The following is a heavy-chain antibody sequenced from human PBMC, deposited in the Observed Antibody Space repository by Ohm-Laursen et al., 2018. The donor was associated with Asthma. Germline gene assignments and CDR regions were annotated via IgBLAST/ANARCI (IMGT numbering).Heavy chain of an antibody. D-gene: IGHD3-22*01. CDR3: ARATYYYDSSGYLLY. CDR2: ISSSSSTI. V-gene: IGHV3-48*02. J-gene: IGHJ4*02. Sequence: GSLRLSCTASGFTFSSYSMNWVRQAPGKGLEWVSYISSSSSTIYYADSVKGRFTISRDNAKNSLYLQMNSLRDEDTAVYYCARATYYYDSSGYLLYWGQGTLVTVSS. CDR1: GFTFSSYS.